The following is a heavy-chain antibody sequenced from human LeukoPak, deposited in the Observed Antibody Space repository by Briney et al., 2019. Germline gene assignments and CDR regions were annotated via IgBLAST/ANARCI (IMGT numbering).Heavy chain of an antibody. CDR2: ASYSGGT. CDR1: GGSVTGGGYY. D-gene: IGHD6-13*01. J-gene: IGHJ4*02. V-gene: IGHV4-31*03. CDR3: ARVLAIAAAGTYYFDY. Sequence: PSETLSLTCSVSGGSVTGGGYYWSWIRQHPGKGLEWIGFASYSGGTYYNPSLMSRITISVDRSQNQFSLRMRDVTAADTAVYYCARVLAIAAAGTYYFDYWGQGTLVTVSS.